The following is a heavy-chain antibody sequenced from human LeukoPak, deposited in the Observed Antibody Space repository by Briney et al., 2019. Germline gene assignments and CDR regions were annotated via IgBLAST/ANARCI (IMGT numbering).Heavy chain of an antibody. CDR1: GYNFVNYW. CDR2: IYPGDSDT. J-gene: IGHJ4*02. D-gene: IGHD3-16*01. Sequence: GESLKISCKASGYNFVNYWIGWVRQMPGKGLEWMGIIYPGDSDTRYSPSFQGLVTISADKSINTAYLQWSSLKASDTAIYYCARHSYATDYWGRGTLVTVSS. V-gene: IGHV5-51*01. CDR3: ARHSYATDY.